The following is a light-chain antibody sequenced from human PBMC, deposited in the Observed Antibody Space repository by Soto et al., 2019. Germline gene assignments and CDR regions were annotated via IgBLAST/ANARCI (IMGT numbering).Light chain of an antibody. CDR3: MQGSHWPPWT. J-gene: IGKJ1*01. V-gene: IGKV2-30*01. Sequence: DVVMTQSPLSLPVTLGQPASISCRSSQSLVSSNGHTYLTWFPQRPGQSPRRLIYEVSKRDSGVPDRFSGSGSGTDFTLKISRVEAEDVAIYYCMQGSHWPPWTFGQGTKVEIK. CDR2: EVS. CDR1: QSLVSSNGHTY.